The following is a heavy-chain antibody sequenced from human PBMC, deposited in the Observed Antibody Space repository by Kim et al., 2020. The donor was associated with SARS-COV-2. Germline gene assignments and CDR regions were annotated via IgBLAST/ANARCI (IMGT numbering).Heavy chain of an antibody. CDR2: IKSKTDGGTT. V-gene: IGHV3-15*01. D-gene: IGHD3-22*01. CDR1: GFTFSNAW. Sequence: GGSLRLSCAASGFTFSNAWMSWVRQAPGKGLEWVGRIKSKTDGGTTDYAAPVKGRFTISRDDSKNTLYLQMNSLKTEDTAVYYCTTAPSYYYDSSGYSSDAFDIWGQGTMVTVSS. J-gene: IGHJ3*02. CDR3: TTAPSYYYDSSGYSSDAFDI.